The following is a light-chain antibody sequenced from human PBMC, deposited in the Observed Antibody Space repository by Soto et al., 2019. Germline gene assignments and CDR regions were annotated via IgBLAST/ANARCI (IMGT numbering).Light chain of an antibody. J-gene: IGLJ2*01. V-gene: IGLV2-23*01. CDR2: EGS. CDR1: SSAVGSYNL. CDR3: CSYAGSQV. Sequence: QSALTQPASVSGSPGQSITISCTGTSSAVGSYNLVSWYQQHPGKAPKLMIYEGSKRPSGVSNRFSGSKSGNTASLTISGLQAEDEADYYCCSYAGSQVFGGGTKVTVL.